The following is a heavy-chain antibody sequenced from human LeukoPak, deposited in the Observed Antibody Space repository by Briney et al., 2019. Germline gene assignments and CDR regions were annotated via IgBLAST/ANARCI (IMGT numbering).Heavy chain of an antibody. D-gene: IGHD3-10*01. CDR2: IYYSGNT. V-gene: IGHV4-39*07. CDR1: GGSISSSNYY. CDR3: ARGQGSYYNPTPFDY. Sequence: PSETLSLTCTVSGGSISSSNYYWGWIRQPPEKGLEWIGSIYYSGNTYYNPSLKSRVTISVDTSKNQFSLKLSSVTAADTAVYYCARGQGSYYNPTPFDYWGQGTLVTVSS. J-gene: IGHJ4*02.